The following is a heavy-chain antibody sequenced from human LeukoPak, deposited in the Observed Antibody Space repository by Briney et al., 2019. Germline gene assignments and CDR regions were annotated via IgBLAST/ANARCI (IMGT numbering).Heavy chain of an antibody. J-gene: IGHJ6*03. Sequence: SETLSLTCTVSGGSFSSYFWSWIRQPPGKGLEWIGYIYYSGSTDYNPSLRSRVTISMDTSRKQFSLNLNSVTAADTAVYYCAGGITSSYYYYMDVWGKGTTVTVSS. V-gene: IGHV4-59*01. CDR3: AGGITSSYYYYMDV. CDR1: GGSFSSYF. CDR2: IYYSGST. D-gene: IGHD2-2*01.